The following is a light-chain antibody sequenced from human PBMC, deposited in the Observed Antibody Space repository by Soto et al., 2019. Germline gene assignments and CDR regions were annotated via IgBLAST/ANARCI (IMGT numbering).Light chain of an antibody. CDR3: QQYNNFPWT. V-gene: IGKV3-15*01. Sequence: EIVMTQSPATLSVSPGERATLSCRASQSVSSNLAWYQQKPGQAPRLLIYGASTRATGIPARFSGSGSGTGFTLTISSLQSEDFAVYYCQQYNNFPWTFGQGTKVEIK. CDR1: QSVSSN. CDR2: GAS. J-gene: IGKJ1*01.